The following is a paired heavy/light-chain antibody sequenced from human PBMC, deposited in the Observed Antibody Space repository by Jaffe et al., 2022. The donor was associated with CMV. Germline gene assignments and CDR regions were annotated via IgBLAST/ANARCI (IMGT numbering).Heavy chain of an antibody. CDR1: GYSFTSYW. CDR3: ARLMGPDSTELPPNYYYYYMDV. Sequence: EVQLVQSGAEVKKPGESLKISCKGSGYSFTSYWIGWVRQMPGKGLEWMGIIYPGDSDTRYSPSFQGQVTISADKSISTAYLQWSSLKASDTAMYYCARLMGPDSTELPPNYYYYYMDVWGKGTTVTVSS. CDR2: IYPGDSDT. V-gene: IGHV5-51*01. J-gene: IGHJ6*03. D-gene: IGHD6-13*01.
Light chain of an antibody. V-gene: IGLV1-40*01. CDR3: QSYDSSLSGWV. CDR1: SSNIGAGYD. CDR2: GNS. Sequence: QSVLTQPPSVSGAPGQRVTISCTGSSSNIGAGYDVHWYQQLPGTAPKLLIYGNSNRPSGVPDRFSGSKSGTSASLAITGLQAEDEADYYCQSYDSSLSGWVFGTGTKVTVL. J-gene: IGLJ1*01.